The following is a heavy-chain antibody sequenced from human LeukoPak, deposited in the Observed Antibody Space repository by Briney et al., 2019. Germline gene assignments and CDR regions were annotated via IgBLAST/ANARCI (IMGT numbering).Heavy chain of an antibody. D-gene: IGHD4-23*01. CDR3: ARDFGRWFLDY. CDR1: GFTFSTYS. Sequence: GGSLRLSCAASGFTFSTYSGNWIRQAPGKGLEWVSSISDDSNYIFYADSVKGRFTISRDNAKNSLYLQMNSLTAEDSAVYYCARDFGRWFLDYWGQGTLVTVSS. J-gene: IGHJ4*02. CDR2: ISDDSNYI. V-gene: IGHV3-21*01.